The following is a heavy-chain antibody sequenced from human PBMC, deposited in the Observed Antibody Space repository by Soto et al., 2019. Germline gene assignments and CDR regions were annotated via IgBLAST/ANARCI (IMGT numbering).Heavy chain of an antibody. CDR3: ASTRGSSYDY. J-gene: IGHJ4*02. CDR1: GFTYTSHD. Sequence: DVELVESGGGLVQTGGSLRLACAASGFTYTSHDLHWVRRATGRGLEWVSAIGATGDTHYTDSVKGRFTISRDNSKNTLYLQMNSLRAEDTAVYYCASTRGSSYDYWGQGTLVTVSS. D-gene: IGHD6-6*01. CDR2: IGATGDT. V-gene: IGHV3-13*01.